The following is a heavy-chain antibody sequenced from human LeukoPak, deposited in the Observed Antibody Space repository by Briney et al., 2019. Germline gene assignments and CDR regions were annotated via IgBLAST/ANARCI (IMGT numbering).Heavy chain of an antibody. CDR1: GYTFTGYY. D-gene: IGHD6-19*01. CDR2: INPNSGGT. CDR3: ARDQSRKWEVLSGWWFDP. Sequence: ASVKVSCKASGYTFTGYYMHWVRQAPGQGLERMGWINPNSGGTNYAQKFQGRVTVTRDMSTRTVYMELSNLRSEDTAVYYCARDQSRKWEVLSGWWFDPWGQGTLVTVSS. J-gene: IGHJ5*02. V-gene: IGHV1-2*02.